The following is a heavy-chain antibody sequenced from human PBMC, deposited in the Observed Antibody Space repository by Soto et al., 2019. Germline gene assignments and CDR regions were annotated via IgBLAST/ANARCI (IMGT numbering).Heavy chain of an antibody. Sequence: QVQLVESGGGVVQPGRSLRLSCAASGFTFSNYAMHWVRQAPGKGLEWVALISYDGSIKYYADSVKGRFTISRDNSENTLYLQTNGLGAEDTALYYCASDLSGDLDYWGQGALVTVSS. D-gene: IGHD4-17*01. CDR2: ISYDGSIK. CDR3: ASDLSGDLDY. J-gene: IGHJ4*02. CDR1: GFTFSNYA. V-gene: IGHV3-30-3*01.